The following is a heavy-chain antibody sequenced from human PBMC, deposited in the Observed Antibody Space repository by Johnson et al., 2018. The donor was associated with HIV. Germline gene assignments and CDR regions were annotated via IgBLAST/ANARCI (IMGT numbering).Heavy chain of an antibody. V-gene: IGHV3-30-3*01. Sequence: QVQLVESGGGLVQPGGSLRLSCAASGFTFSSYAMHWVRQAPGKGLEWVAVISYDGSNKYYADSVKGRFTISGDNAKNSLYLQMNSLRAEDTAVYYCARGQLWLLDDALDIWGQGTMVTVSS. CDR3: ARGQLWLLDDALDI. CDR1: GFTFSSYA. D-gene: IGHD5-18*01. J-gene: IGHJ3*02. CDR2: ISYDGSNK.